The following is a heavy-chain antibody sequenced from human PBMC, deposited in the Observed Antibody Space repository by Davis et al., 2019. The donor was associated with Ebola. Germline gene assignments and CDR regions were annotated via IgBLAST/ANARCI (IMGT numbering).Heavy chain of an antibody. D-gene: IGHD2-15*01. CDR3: ARDPGVVVAGY. Sequence: AASVKVSCKASGYTFTNYGITWVRQAPGQGLEWMGWISAYNGNTNYAQKLQGRVTMTTDTSTSTAYMELRSLRSDDTAVYYCARDPGVVVAGYWGQGTLVTVSS. CDR2: ISAYNGNT. V-gene: IGHV1-18*04. CDR1: GYTFTNYG. J-gene: IGHJ4*02.